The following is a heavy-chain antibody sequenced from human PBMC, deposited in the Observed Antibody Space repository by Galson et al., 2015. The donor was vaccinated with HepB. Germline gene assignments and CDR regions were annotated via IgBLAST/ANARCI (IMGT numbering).Heavy chain of an antibody. J-gene: IGHJ4*02. V-gene: IGHV3-30-3*01. CDR3: VRDHAPAHICGGDCYSAGY. CDR1: GFTLRDYA. CDR2: ISWDGSKT. D-gene: IGHD2-21*02. Sequence: SLRLSCAASGFTLRDYAMHWVRRAPGKGLEWVAFISWDGSKTFYGDSVRGRFTISRDNSKNMLYLEMNSLRGEDTAVFYCVRDHAPAHICGGDCYSAGYWGQGALVTVSS.